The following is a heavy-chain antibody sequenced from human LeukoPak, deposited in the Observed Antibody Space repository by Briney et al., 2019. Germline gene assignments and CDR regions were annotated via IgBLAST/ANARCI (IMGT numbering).Heavy chain of an antibody. CDR2: IYYSGST. CDR1: GGSISSCY. J-gene: IGHJ4*02. D-gene: IGHD1-1*01. CDR3: VRDSGNGDFDY. Sequence: SETLCLTCTVSGGSISSCYWSWIRQPPGKGLEWIGYIYYSGSTNYNPSLKSRVTISVDTSKNQFSLKLSSVTAADTAVYYCVRDSGNGDFDYWGQGTLATVSS. V-gene: IGHV4-59*01.